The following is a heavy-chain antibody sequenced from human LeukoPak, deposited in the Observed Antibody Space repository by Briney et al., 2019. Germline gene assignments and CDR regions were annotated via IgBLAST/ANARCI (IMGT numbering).Heavy chain of an antibody. J-gene: IGHJ4*02. Sequence: GGSLRLSCAASGFTFSSYGMHWVRQAPGKGLEWVAFIRYDGSNKYYADSVKGRFTISRDNSKNTLYLQMNSLRAEDTAVYYCAKGYCSGGSCYWAMGYWGQGTLVTVSS. CDR1: GFTFSSYG. CDR2: IRYDGSNK. V-gene: IGHV3-30*02. D-gene: IGHD2-15*01. CDR3: AKGYCSGGSCYWAMGY.